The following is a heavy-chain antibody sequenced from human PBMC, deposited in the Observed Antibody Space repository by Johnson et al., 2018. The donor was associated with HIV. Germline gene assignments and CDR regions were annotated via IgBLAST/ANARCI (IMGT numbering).Heavy chain of an antibody. V-gene: IGHV3-30-3*02. CDR3: AKLRWAPRAFDI. D-gene: IGHD4-23*01. CDR2: ISYDGSNK. CDR1: GFTFSSYA. Sequence: QVQLVESGGGVVQPGRSLRLSCAASGFTFSSYAIHWVRQAPGKGLEWVAVISYDGSNKYYADSVKGRFTISRDNSKNTLFLQMNSLRAEDTAVYYCAKLRWAPRAFDIWGQGTMVTVSP. J-gene: IGHJ3*02.